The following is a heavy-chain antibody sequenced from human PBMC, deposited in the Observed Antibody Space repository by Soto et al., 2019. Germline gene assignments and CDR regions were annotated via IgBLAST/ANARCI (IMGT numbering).Heavy chain of an antibody. CDR1: GYTFTNYD. J-gene: IGHJ4*02. D-gene: IGHD3-10*01. CDR2: MNPYNGNT. CDR3: ARGPGDLGYLDY. Sequence: QVQLVQSGAEVKKPGASMKVSCRASGYTFTNYDIIWVRQAPGQGLECMGWMNPYNGNTGYAQNFQGRVTMTRNTSINTAYMELSSLKSEDTAVYYCARGPGDLGYLDYWGQGALVTVSS. V-gene: IGHV1-8*01.